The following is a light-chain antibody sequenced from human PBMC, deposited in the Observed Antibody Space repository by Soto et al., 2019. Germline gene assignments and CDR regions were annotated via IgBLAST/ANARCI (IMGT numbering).Light chain of an antibody. CDR1: SSNIGNNA. Sequence: QSVLTQPPSVSDAPRQRVTISCSGSSSNIGNNAVNWYQQLPGKAPKLLIYYDDLLPSGVSDRFSGSKSGTSASLAISGLQSEDEADYYCAAWDDSLNGFVVFGGGTKLTVL. J-gene: IGLJ2*01. V-gene: IGLV1-36*01. CDR3: AAWDDSLNGFVV. CDR2: YDD.